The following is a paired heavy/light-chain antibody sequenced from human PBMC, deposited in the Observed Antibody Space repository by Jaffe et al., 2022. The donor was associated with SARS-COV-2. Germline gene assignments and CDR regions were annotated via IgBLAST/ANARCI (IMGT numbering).Heavy chain of an antibody. CDR1: GFTFSPHA. CDR3: VRGAGSRFFDL. J-gene: IGHJ2*01. D-gene: IGHD3-22*01. V-gene: IGHV3-23*01. Sequence: EVQLLESGGGLVEPGGSLRLSCAASGFTFSPHAMSWVRQAPGKGLEWVSSINNAGDTTYYADSVQGLFTISRDNFGNTLYLQMSSLRADDTAVYYCVRGAGSRFFDLWGRGTLVTVSS. CDR2: INNAGDTT.
Light chain of an antibody. J-gene: IGKJ4*01. Sequence: EIVLTQSPATLSLSPGTSATLSCRSSQNVGIYLAWYQQKPGQTPRLLIYDATNRAPGIPARFSGSGSGTDFTLTISSLESEDYAVYYCQQRSRWPLTFGGGTKVEIK. CDR2: DAT. CDR1: QNVGIY. CDR3: QQRSRWPLT. V-gene: IGKV3-11*01.